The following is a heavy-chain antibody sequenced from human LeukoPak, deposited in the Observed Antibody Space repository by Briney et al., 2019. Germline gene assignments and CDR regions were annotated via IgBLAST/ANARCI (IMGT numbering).Heavy chain of an antibody. V-gene: IGHV3-53*01. CDR1: GFTVSSNY. CDR2: IYSGGST. D-gene: IGHD3-10*01. Sequence: GGSLRLSCAASGFTVSSNYMSWVRQAPGKGLEWVSVIYSGGSTYYADSVKGRFTISRDNSKNTLYLQMNSLRAEDTAVYYCAREPSSYYYGSGSYNYWGQGTLVTVSS. J-gene: IGHJ4*02. CDR3: AREPSSYYYGSGSYNY.